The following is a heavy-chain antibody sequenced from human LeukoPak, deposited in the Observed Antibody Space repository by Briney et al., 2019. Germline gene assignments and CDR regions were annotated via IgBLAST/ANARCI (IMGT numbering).Heavy chain of an antibody. CDR3: ARKYYYDSSGYYSWYNWFDP. CDR1: GGTFSSYA. V-gene: IGHV1-69*13. J-gene: IGHJ5*02. CDR2: IIPIFGTA. Sequence: GASVKVSCKASGGTFSSYAISWVRQAPGQGLEWMGGIIPIFGTANSAQKFQGRVTITADESTSTAYMELSSLRSEDTAVYYCARKYYYDSSGYYSWYNWFDPWGQGTLVTVSS. D-gene: IGHD3-22*01.